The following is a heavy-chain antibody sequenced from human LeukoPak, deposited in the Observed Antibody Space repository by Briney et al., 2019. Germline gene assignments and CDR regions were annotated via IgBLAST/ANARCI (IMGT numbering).Heavy chain of an antibody. CDR1: GFTFSSYA. CDR2: TSDSGDRT. V-gene: IGHV3-23*01. CDR3: ANSSLG. J-gene: IGHJ4*02. Sequence: GGSLRLSCAASGFTFSSYALTWVRQAPGKGLEWVSSTSDSGDRTHYADSVKGRFTSSRVNSQNTLLLQMSNLRTEDTAVYYCANSSLGWGQGTLVTVSS.